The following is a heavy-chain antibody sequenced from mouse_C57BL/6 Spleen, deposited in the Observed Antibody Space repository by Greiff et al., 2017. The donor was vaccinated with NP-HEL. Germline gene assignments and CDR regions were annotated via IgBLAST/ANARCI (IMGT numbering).Heavy chain of an antibody. CDR3: ARESSIPTGYYAMDY. V-gene: IGHV3-6*01. D-gene: IGHD1-1*01. CDR1: GYSITSGYY. J-gene: IGHJ4*01. CDR2: ISYDGSN. Sequence: VQLKESGPGLVKPSQSLSLTCSVTGYSITSGYYWNWIRQFPGNKLEWMGYISYDGSNNYNPSLKNRISITRDTSKNQFFLKLNSVTTEDTATYYCARESSIPTGYYAMDYWGQGTSVTVSS.